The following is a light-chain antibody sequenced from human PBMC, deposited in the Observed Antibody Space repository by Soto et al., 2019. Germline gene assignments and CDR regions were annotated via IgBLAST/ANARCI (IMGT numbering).Light chain of an antibody. CDR3: QHRRA. CDR2: DAS. Sequence: EIVLTQSPGTLSLSPGERATLSCRSSESISNYLAWYQHKPGQAPRLLIDDASNRATGIPARFSGTGSGTDFTPTISSLEPEDFAVYYCQHRRAFGQGTRLEIK. J-gene: IGKJ5*01. V-gene: IGKV3-11*01. CDR1: ESISNY.